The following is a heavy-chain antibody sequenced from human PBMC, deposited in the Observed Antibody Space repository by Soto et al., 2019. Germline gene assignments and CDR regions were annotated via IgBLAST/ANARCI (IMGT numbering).Heavy chain of an antibody. CDR3: ARDKITGLFDY. V-gene: IGHV4-30-2*01. D-gene: IGHD2-8*02. J-gene: IGHJ4*02. Sequence: PSETLSLTCTVSGGSINSGGYSWTWIRQPPGKGLEWIGFIYHTGTTYYNPSLKSRVTISVDRSKNQFSLKLNSVTAADTAVYYCARDKITGLFDYWGQGTLVTV. CDR1: GGSINSGGYS. CDR2: IYHTGTT.